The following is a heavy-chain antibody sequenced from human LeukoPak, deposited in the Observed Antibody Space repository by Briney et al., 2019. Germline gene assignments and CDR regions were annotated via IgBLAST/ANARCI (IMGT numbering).Heavy chain of an antibody. Sequence: GGSLRLSCAASGFSFNSDWMDWVRQAPGKGLEWVANIKHDESEKNYLDSVKGRFTISRDNAQNSLYLQMNGLRVEDTAVYYCTRRLNDWGQGTLVTVSS. J-gene: IGHJ4*02. CDR2: IKHDESEK. D-gene: IGHD3-16*01. CDR1: GFSFNSDW. CDR3: TRRLND. V-gene: IGHV3-7*01.